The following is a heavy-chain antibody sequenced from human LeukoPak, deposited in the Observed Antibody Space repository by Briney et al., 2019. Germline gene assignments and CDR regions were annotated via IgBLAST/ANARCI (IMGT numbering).Heavy chain of an antibody. CDR3: AKDQAATTYYFDY. D-gene: IGHD6-25*01. J-gene: IGHJ4*02. V-gene: IGHV3-23*01. CDR1: GFTFSSYA. CDR2: ISGSGDST. Sequence: GGSLRLSCAASGFTFSSYAMSWVRQAPGKGLEWVSAISGSGDSTYYADSVKGRFTISRDNSKNTMYLQMNRLRAEATAVYYCAKDQAATTYYFDYWGQGTLVTVSS.